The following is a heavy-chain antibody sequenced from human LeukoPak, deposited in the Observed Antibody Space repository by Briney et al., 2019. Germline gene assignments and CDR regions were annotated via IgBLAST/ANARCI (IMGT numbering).Heavy chain of an antibody. CDR2: IIPIFGTA. D-gene: IGHD3-22*01. Sequence: SVKVSCKASGGTFSSYAISWVRQAPGQGLEWMGGIIPIFGTANYAQKFQGRVTITADGSTSTAYMELSSLRSEDTAVYYCARGGSYYYDSSGYRRWGQGTLVTVSS. CDR3: ARGGSYYYDSSGYRR. J-gene: IGHJ4*02. V-gene: IGHV1-69*13. CDR1: GGTFSSYA.